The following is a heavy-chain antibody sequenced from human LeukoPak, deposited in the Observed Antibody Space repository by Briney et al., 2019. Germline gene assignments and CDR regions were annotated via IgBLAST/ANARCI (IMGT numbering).Heavy chain of an antibody. J-gene: IGHJ5*02. CDR2: IYTSGST. D-gene: IGHD6-6*01. V-gene: IGHV4-4*07. Sequence: SETLSLTCTVSGGSISSYYWSWIRQPAGKGLEWIGRIYTSGSTNYNPSLTSRVTLSVATSKNQFSLKLSSVTAADTAVYYCARHFASSSYSNNWFDPWGQGTLVTVSS. CDR3: ARHFASSSYSNNWFDP. CDR1: GGSISSYY.